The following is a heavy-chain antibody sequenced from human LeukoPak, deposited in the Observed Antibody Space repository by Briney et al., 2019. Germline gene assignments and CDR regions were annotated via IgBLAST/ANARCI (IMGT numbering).Heavy chain of an antibody. CDR2: ISSSSSYI. CDR1: GFTFSSYS. D-gene: IGHD3-22*01. J-gene: IGHJ4*02. Sequence: GGSLRLSCAASGFTFSSYSMNWVRQAPGKGLEWVSSISSSSSYIYYADSVKGRFTISRDNAKNSLYLQMNSLRAEDTAVYYCALVGDSSGYYHYFDYWGQGTLVTVSS. V-gene: IGHV3-21*01. CDR3: ALVGDSSGYYHYFDY.